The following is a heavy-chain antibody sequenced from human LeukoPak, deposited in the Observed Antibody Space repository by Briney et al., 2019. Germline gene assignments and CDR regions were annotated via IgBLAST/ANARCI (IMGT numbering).Heavy chain of an antibody. CDR3: VRDLGGRSGH. CDR1: GFTFNNYA. J-gene: IGHJ4*02. V-gene: IGHV3-23*01. D-gene: IGHD1-26*01. CDR2: ISGSGGST. Sequence: GGSLRLSCAASGFTFNNYAMSWVRQAPGKGLEWVSGISGSGGSTYYADSVKGRSTILRDNAKNTLYLQMNSLRAEDTAVYYCVRDLGGRSGHWGQGTLVTVSS.